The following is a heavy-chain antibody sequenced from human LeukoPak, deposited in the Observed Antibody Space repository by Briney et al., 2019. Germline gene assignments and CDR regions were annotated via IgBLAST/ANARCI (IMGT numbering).Heavy chain of an antibody. Sequence: GGSLRLSCGASGFTFGNYWMSWVRQAPGKGLEWVINISQDGSGKNYADSVEGRFTISRDNAKNLVHRQMNSLRAEDTAVYYCARDKIVGATNFDYWGQGTLVTVSS. CDR2: ISQDGSGK. J-gene: IGHJ4*02. D-gene: IGHD1-26*01. V-gene: IGHV3-7*03. CDR3: ARDKIVGATNFDY. CDR1: GFTFGNYW.